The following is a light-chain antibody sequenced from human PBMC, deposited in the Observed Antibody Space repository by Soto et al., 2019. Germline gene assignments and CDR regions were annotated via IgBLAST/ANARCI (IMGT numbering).Light chain of an antibody. CDR3: QQYDSYSSGP. J-gene: IGKJ1*01. Sequence: DIQMTQSPSTLSASVGDRVTITCRASPTVNTWLAWYQQKPGKAPKVLIFDASSLKTGVPSRFSGSGSGTEFTLTISNLQPDDFATYYCQQYDSYSSGPFGQGTKVEIK. CDR2: DAS. CDR1: PTVNTW. V-gene: IGKV1-5*01.